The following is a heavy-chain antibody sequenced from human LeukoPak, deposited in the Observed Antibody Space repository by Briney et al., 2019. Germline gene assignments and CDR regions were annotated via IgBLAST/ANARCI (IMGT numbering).Heavy chain of an antibody. CDR3: ARQHSDYVWGSYRSDY. CDR2: IYYSGST. D-gene: IGHD3-16*02. CDR1: GVSISSDTYY. Sequence: PSETLSLTCTVSGVSISSDTYYWGWIRQPPGKGLEWIGHIYYSGSTYYNPSLKSRVTISVDTSKNQFSLKLSSVTAADTAVYYCARQHSDYVWGSYRSDYWGQGTLVTVSS. V-gene: IGHV4-39*01. J-gene: IGHJ4*02.